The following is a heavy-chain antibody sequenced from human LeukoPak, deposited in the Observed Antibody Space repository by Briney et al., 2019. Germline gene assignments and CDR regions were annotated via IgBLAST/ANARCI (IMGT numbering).Heavy chain of an antibody. CDR1: GGSISSYY. CDR2: IYYSGST. Sequence: SETLSLTCTVSGGSISSYYWSWIRQPPGKGLEWIGYIYYSGSTNYNPSLRSRVTISVDTSKNQFSLKLSSVTAADTAVYYCARGGDSLYDMDVWGQGTTVTVSS. J-gene: IGHJ6*02. CDR3: ARGGDSLYDMDV. V-gene: IGHV4-59*01. D-gene: IGHD2-21*01.